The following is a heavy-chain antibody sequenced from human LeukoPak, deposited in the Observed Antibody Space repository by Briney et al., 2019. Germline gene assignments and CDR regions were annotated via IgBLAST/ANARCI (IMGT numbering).Heavy chain of an antibody. Sequence: TLSLTCAVSGGSISSGGYSWSWIRQPPGKGLEWIGYIYYSGSTYYNPSLKSRVTISVDTSKNQFSLKLSSVTAADTAAYYCARAVVYGDYVGAFDIWGQGTMVTVSS. CDR2: IYYSGST. J-gene: IGHJ3*02. CDR1: GGSISSGGYS. CDR3: ARAVVYGDYVGAFDI. D-gene: IGHD4-17*01. V-gene: IGHV4-30-4*07.